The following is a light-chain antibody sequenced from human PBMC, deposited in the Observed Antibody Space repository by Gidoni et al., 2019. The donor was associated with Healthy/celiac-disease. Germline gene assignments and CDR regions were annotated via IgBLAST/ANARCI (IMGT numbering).Light chain of an antibody. CDR3: QQYGSSPGFT. Sequence: IFLTQSPGTLSFSPGERAPLSCRSSQSVSSSYLAWYQQKPGQAPRLLIYGASSRATGIPDKFSGSGSGTDFTLTISRLEPEEFAVYYCQQYGSSPGFTFGPGTKVDIK. CDR2: GAS. V-gene: IGKV3-20*01. CDR1: QSVSSSY. J-gene: IGKJ3*01.